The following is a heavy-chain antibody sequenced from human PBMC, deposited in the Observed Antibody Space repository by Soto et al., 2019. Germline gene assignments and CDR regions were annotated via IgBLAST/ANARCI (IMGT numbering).Heavy chain of an antibody. J-gene: IGHJ4*02. V-gene: IGHV3-74*01. CDR3: VRGVTADY. CDR2: IKSDGSSI. Sequence: EVQLVESGGGFVQPGGSLRLSCAASGFSFSSYWMYWVRQAPGKGLVWVSRIKSDGSSISYADFAKGRFTMSRDNARNTLSLQMNSLRAEDTAVYYCVRGVTADYWGQGTLVTVSP. CDR1: GFSFSSYW.